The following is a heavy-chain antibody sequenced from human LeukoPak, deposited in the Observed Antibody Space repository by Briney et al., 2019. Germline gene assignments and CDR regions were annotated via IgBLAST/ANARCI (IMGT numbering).Heavy chain of an antibody. D-gene: IGHD2-2*01. CDR3: ARLLIYCSSTSCHFDY. V-gene: IGHV4-39*01. Sequence: KPSVTLSLTCTVSGGSISSSNYYWGWIRQPPGKGLEWIGSIYYSGITYYNPSLKSRVTISVETSNNQFSLKLSSVTAADTAMYYCARLLIYCSSTSCHFDYWGQGTLVTVSS. J-gene: IGHJ4*02. CDR1: GGSISSSNYY. CDR2: IYYSGIT.